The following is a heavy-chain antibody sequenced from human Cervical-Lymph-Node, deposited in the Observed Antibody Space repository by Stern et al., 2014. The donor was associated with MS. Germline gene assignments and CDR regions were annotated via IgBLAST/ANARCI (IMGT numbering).Heavy chain of an antibody. Sequence: GSSRNYADSVKGRFTISRDNSKNTLNLQMNSLRAEDTAVYYCARGIAARPEYYYGMDVWGQGTTVTVSS. J-gene: IGHJ6*02. D-gene: IGHD6-6*01. V-gene: IGHV3-33*01. CDR3: ARGIAARPEYYYGMDV. CDR2: GSSR.